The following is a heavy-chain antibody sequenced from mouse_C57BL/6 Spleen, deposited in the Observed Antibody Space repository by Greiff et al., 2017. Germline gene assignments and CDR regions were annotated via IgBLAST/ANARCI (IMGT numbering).Heavy chain of an antibody. CDR3: ASFLYDSYLRGY. V-gene: IGHV1-69*01. J-gene: IGHJ2*01. D-gene: IGHD2-3*01. CDR1: GYTFTSYW. Sequence: QVQLQQPGAELVMPGASVKLSCKASGYTFTSYWMHWVKQRPGQGLEWIGEIDPSDSYTNYNQKFKGKSTLTVDKSSSTAYMQLRSLTSEDSAVYYCASFLYDSYLRGYWGQGTTLTVSS. CDR2: IDPSDSYT.